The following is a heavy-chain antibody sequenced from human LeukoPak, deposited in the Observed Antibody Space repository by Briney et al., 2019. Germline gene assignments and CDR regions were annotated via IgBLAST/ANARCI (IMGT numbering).Heavy chain of an antibody. CDR1: GFIFSIYW. J-gene: IGHJ4*02. Sequence: GGSLRLSCVASGFIFSIYWMSWVRQAPGKGLEWVANIKKDGTEKYYVDSVKGRFTISRDNSKNTVFLQMNSLRAEDTAVYYCARGGYYNILTGFRGRFLGFDYWGQGTLVTVSS. D-gene: IGHD3-9*01. V-gene: IGHV3-7*01. CDR2: IKKDGTEK. CDR3: ARGGYYNILTGFRGRFLGFDY.